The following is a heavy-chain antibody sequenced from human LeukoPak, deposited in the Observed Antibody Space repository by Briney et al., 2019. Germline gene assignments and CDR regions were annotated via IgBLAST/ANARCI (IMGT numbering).Heavy chain of an antibody. Sequence: ASVKVSCKASGYTFTSYGISWVRQAPGQGLEWMGWINPNSGGTNYAQKFQGRVTMTRDTSISTAYMELSRLRSDDTAVYYCARDFEMTTFDYWGQGTLVTVSS. CDR3: ARDFEMTTFDY. D-gene: IGHD4-11*01. CDR1: GYTFTSYG. J-gene: IGHJ4*02. V-gene: IGHV1-2*02. CDR2: INPNSGGT.